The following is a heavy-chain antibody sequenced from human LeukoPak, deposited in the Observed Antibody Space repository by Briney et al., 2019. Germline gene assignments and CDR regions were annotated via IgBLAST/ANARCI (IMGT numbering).Heavy chain of an antibody. Sequence: PSETLSLTCTVSGGSISSSSFYWDWIRQPPGKGLEWIGTIFYSGSTYYNPSLKSRITISVDTSKNQFSLKLSSVTAADTAVYYCARHSRSGYSDYESVFDIWGQGTMVIVSP. CDR1: GGSISSSSFY. V-gene: IGHV4-39*01. J-gene: IGHJ3*02. D-gene: IGHD5-12*01. CDR2: IFYSGST. CDR3: ARHSRSGYSDYESVFDI.